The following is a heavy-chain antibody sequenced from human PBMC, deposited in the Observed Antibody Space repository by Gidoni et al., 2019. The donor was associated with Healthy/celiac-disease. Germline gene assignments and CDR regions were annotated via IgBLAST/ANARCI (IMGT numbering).Heavy chain of an antibody. D-gene: IGHD2-15*01. CDR1: GGSISSYY. CDR2: IYTSGST. J-gene: IGHJ6*02. V-gene: IGHV4-4*07. CDR3: AREGYCSGGSCYSDTGWDV. Sequence: QVQLQDSGPGLVKPSETLSLTCPVSGGSISSYYWSWIRQPAGKGLEWIGRIYTSGSTNYNPSLKSRVTMSVDTSKNQFSLKLSSVTAADTAVYYCAREGYCSGGSCYSDTGWDVWGQGTTVTVSS.